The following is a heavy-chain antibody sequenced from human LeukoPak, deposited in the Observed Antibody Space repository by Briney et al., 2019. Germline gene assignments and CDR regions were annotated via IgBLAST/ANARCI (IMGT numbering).Heavy chain of an antibody. V-gene: IGHV3-30*18. CDR3: AKGDMVRGVIDY. J-gene: IGHJ4*02. CDR1: GFTFSSYG. D-gene: IGHD3-10*01. Sequence: GGSLRLSCAASGFTFSSYGMHWVRQAPGKGLEWVAVISYDGSNKYYADSVKGRFTISRDNSKNTLYLQMSSLRAEDTAVYYCAKGDMVRGVIDYWGQGTLVTVSS. CDR2: ISYDGSNK.